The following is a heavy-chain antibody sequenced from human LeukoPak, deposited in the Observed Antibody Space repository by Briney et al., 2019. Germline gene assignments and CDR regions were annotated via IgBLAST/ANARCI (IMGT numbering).Heavy chain of an antibody. Sequence: PGGTLSLTCTVSGCTFSSYYWSWIRQAPGKGLEWVWYIYYSGSTNYNASLKSRVTISVDTSKNPFSLQLSCVTAADTAVYYCARAGHEYFYYHDMDVWGKGTTVTVSS. CDR1: GCTFSSYY. J-gene: IGHJ6*04. CDR3: ARAGHEYFYYHDMDV. V-gene: IGHV4-59*01. D-gene: IGHD2-8*02. CDR2: IYYSGST.